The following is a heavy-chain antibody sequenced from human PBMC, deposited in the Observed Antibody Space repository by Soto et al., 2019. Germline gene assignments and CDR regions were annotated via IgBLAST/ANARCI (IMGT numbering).Heavy chain of an antibody. CDR3: AKCRAVVGELLR. CDR1: GFTFSSYA. V-gene: IGHV3-23*01. J-gene: IGHJ4*02. D-gene: IGHD3-10*01. CDR2: ISGSGGST. Sequence: GGSLRLSCAASGFTFSSYAMSWVRQAPGKGLEWVSAISGSGGSTYYADSVKGRFTISRDNSKNTLYLQMNSLRAEDTDVYYCAKCRAVVGELLRWGQGTLVTVSS.